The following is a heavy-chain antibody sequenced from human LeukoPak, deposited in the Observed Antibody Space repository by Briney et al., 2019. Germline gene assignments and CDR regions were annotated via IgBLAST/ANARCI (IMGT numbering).Heavy chain of an antibody. D-gene: IGHD2-15*01. CDR2: IIPILGIA. V-gene: IGHV1-69*04. Sequence: ASVKVSCKASGGTFSSYAISWVRQAPGQGLEWMGRIIPILGIANYAQKFQGRVTITADKSTSTAYMELSSLRSEDTAVYYCAKATADRSGGSCYSDYWGQGTLVTVSS. CDR3: AKATADRSGGSCYSDY. CDR1: GGTFSSYA. J-gene: IGHJ4*02.